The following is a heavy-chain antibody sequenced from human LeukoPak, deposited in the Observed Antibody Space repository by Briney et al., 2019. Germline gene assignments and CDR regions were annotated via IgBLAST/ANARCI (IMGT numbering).Heavy chain of an antibody. CDR2: ISGGSGSST. CDR3: AKGSSSGWPYFFDY. J-gene: IGHJ4*02. D-gene: IGHD6-19*01. Sequence: PGGSLRLSCVASGFIFSSYAMSWVRQAPGKGLEWFSAISGGSGSSTYYADAVKGRFTISRDNSKTTLYLQMNSLRAEDTAVYYCAKGSSSGWPYFFDYWGQGTLVTVSS. CDR1: GFIFSSYA. V-gene: IGHV3-23*01.